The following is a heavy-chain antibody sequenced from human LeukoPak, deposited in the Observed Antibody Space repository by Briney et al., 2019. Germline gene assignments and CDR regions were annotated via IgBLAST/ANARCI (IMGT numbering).Heavy chain of an antibody. CDR2: IYYSGST. D-gene: IGHD6-13*01. CDR1: GGSISSYY. Sequence: SGTLSLTCTVSGGSISSYYWSWIRQPPGKGLEWIGYIYYSGSTNYNPSLKSRVTISVDTSKNQFSLKLSSVTAADTAVYYCATTGHSSSEPLDYWGQGTLVTVSS. J-gene: IGHJ4*02. CDR3: ATTGHSSSEPLDY. V-gene: IGHV4-59*01.